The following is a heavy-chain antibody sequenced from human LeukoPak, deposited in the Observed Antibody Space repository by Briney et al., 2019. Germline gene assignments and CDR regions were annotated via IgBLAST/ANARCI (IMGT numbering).Heavy chain of an antibody. CDR2: ISSNGGST. Sequence: GGSLRLSCSASGFTFSSYAMHWVRQAPGKGLEYVSAISSNGGSTYYADSVKGRFTISRDNSKNTLYLQMNSLRAEDTAVYYCARSITMVRGSNFDYWGQGTLVTVSS. CDR1: GFTFSSYA. J-gene: IGHJ4*02. D-gene: IGHD3-10*01. V-gene: IGHV3-64*04. CDR3: ARSITMVRGSNFDY.